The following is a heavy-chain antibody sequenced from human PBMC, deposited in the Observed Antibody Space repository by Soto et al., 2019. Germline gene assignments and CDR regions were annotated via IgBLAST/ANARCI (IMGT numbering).Heavy chain of an antibody. CDR1: GGSFSGYY. CDR3: ARGTGYDFWSGYYTGLWYFDL. Sequence: QVQLQQWGAGLLKPSETLSLTCAVYGGSFSGYYWSWIRQPPGKGLEWIGEINHSGSTNYNPSLKSRVTISVDTSKNQFSLKLGSVSAADTAVYYCARGTGYDFWSGYYTGLWYFDLWGRGTLVTVSS. CDR2: INHSGST. V-gene: IGHV4-34*01. D-gene: IGHD3-3*01. J-gene: IGHJ2*01.